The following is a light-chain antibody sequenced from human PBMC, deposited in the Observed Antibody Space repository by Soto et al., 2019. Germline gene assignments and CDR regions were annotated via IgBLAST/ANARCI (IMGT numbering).Light chain of an antibody. Sequence: IQMTQSPSTLSASVGDRVTIPCRASQSISSWLAWYQQKPGKAPKLLIYDASSLESGVPSRFSGSGSGTEFTLTISSLQPDDLATYYCQQYNSYSWTFGQGTKVDI. J-gene: IGKJ1*01. CDR1: QSISSW. CDR3: QQYNSYSWT. V-gene: IGKV1-5*01. CDR2: DAS.